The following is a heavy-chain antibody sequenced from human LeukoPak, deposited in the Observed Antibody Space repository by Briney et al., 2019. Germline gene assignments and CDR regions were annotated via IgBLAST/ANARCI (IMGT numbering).Heavy chain of an antibody. CDR3: ARDAGWYDYVWGSYLSPLDY. D-gene: IGHD3-16*02. Sequence: ASVKVSCKSSGYTFNGYYMHWVRQAPGQGLEWMGWISAYNGNTNYAQKLQGRVTMTTDKSTSTAYMELRSLRSDDTAVYYCARDAGWYDYVWGSYLSPLDYWGQGTLVTVSS. J-gene: IGHJ4*02. CDR2: ISAYNGNT. CDR1: GYTFNGYY. V-gene: IGHV1-18*04.